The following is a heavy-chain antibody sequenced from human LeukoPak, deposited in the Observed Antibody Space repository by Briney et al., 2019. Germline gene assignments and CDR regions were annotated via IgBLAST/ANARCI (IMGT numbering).Heavy chain of an antibody. D-gene: IGHD5-12*01. J-gene: IGHJ6*03. CDR2: VSGSGGST. V-gene: IGHV3-23*01. Sequence: PGGSLRLSCAASGFTFSSYGMSWVRQAPGKGLEWVSAVSGSGGSTYYADSVKGRFTISRDNSKKTLYLQMNSLRAEDTAVYYCARTTEGYARGPGYSYYYYMDVWGKGTTVTISS. CDR1: GFTFSSYG. CDR3: ARTTEGYARGPGYSYYYYMDV.